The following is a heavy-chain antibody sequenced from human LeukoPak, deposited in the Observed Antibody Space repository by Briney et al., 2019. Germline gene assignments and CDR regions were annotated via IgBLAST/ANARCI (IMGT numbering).Heavy chain of an antibody. J-gene: IGHJ4*02. Sequence: GASVKVSCKASGYTFTTYSISWVRQAPGQGLEWMGWISAYNGNTNYAQKFQGRVTMTTDTSTSTDYMELRSLRADDTAVYYCARDRGSYYYDSSGGLDYWGQGTLVTVSS. D-gene: IGHD3-22*01. CDR1: GYTFTTYS. CDR2: ISAYNGNT. CDR3: ARDRGSYYYDSSGGLDY. V-gene: IGHV1-18*01.